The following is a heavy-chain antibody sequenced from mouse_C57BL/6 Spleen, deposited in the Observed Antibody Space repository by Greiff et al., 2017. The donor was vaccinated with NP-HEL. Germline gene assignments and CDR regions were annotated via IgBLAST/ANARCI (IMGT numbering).Heavy chain of an antibody. J-gene: IGHJ4*01. D-gene: IGHD2-2*01. CDR3: VREGVTTRAMDY. Sequence: DVQLQESGGGLVKPGGSLKLSCAASGFTFSSYAMSWVRQTPEKRLEWVATISDGGSYTYYPDNVKGRFTISRDNAKNTLYLQMSHLKSEDTAMYYCVREGVTTRAMDYWGQGTSVTVSS. CDR1: GFTFSSYA. CDR2: ISDGGSYT. V-gene: IGHV5-4*01.